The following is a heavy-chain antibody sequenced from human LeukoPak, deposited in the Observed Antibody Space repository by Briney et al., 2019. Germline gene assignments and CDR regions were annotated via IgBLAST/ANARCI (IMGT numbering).Heavy chain of an antibody. CDR2: ITDSSNTI. V-gene: IGHV3-48*04. Sequence: QPGGSLRLSCAASGFTFSSYIMNWVRQAPGKGLEWVSYITDSSNTIYYADSVKGRFTISRDNAKNSLDLQMNSLRAEDTAVYYCVRDGDYYKGEYWGQGTLVTVSS. D-gene: IGHD3-10*01. CDR1: GFTFSSYI. CDR3: VRDGDYYKGEY. J-gene: IGHJ4*02.